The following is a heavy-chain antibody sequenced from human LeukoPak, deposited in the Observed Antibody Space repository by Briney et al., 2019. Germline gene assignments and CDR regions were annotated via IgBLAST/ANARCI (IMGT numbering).Heavy chain of an antibody. CDR2: IKQDGSEK. CDR1: GFTFSSYW. CDR3: ARAHYDYVWGSYRYNPDAFDI. Sequence: GSLRLSCAASGFTFSSYWMSWVRQAPGKGLEWVANIKQDGSEKYYVDSVKGRFTISRDNAKNSLYLQMNSLRAEDTAVYYSARAHYDYVWGSYRYNPDAFDIWGQGTMVTVSS. D-gene: IGHD3-16*02. V-gene: IGHV3-7*01. J-gene: IGHJ3*02.